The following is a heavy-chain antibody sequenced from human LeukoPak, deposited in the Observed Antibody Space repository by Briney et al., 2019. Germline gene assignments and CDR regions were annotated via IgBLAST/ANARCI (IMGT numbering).Heavy chain of an antibody. CDR2: ISYDGSNK. CDR1: GFTFSSYG. D-gene: IGHD1-26*01. CDR3: AKDLSGSHTY. V-gene: IGHV3-30*18. J-gene: IGHJ4*02. Sequence: GGSLRLSCAASGFTFSSYGMHWVRQAPGKGLEWVAVISYDGSNKYYADSVKGRFTISRDNSKNTLYLQMNSLRAEDTAEYYCAKDLSGSHTYWGQGTLVTVSS.